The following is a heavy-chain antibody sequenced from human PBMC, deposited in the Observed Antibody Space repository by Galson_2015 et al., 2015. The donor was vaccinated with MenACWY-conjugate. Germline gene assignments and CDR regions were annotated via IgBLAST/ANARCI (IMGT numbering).Heavy chain of an antibody. J-gene: IGHJ4*02. CDR3: AKAQGTSGWGGAYVHDF. CDR2: ISRSGDTT. V-gene: IGHV3-23*01. D-gene: IGHD6-19*01. Sequence: SLRLSCAASGFTFSSYAMSWVRQSPEKGLEWVSSISRSGDTTYYADSVKGRFTISREYSKNTLYLQMNNLRGEDTAVYYCAKAQGTSGWGGAYVHDFWGQGTLVTVSS. CDR1: GFTFSSYA.